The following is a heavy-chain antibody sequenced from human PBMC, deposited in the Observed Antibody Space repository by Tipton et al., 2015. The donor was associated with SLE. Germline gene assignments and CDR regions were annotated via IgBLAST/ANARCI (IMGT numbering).Heavy chain of an antibody. D-gene: IGHD1-1*01. CDR2: IYNSGST. CDR1: AGSISSYY. V-gene: IGHV4-59*12. CDR3: AREGTALDNVWSYYYMDV. Sequence: GLVKPSETLSLTCTVSAGSISSYYWSWIRQPPGKGLEWIGYIYNSGSTNYNPSLKSRVTISVDTSKNQFSLKLSSVTAADTAVYYCAREGTALDNVWSYYYMDVWGKGTTVTVSS. J-gene: IGHJ6*03.